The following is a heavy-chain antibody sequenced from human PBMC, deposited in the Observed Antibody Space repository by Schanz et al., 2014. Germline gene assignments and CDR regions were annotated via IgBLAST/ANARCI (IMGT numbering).Heavy chain of an antibody. V-gene: IGHV3-23*04. CDR1: GFSFSSYT. Sequence: EVQLVESGGGLVQPGESLRLSCAASGFSFSSYTMSWVRQAPGKGLQWVSSLSGDGGTTHYADSVKGRFTISRDNSKNTLYLQMNSLRADDTAVYYCARDLLVSHYDFWSGNDYWGQGTLVTVSS. CDR2: LSGDGGTT. D-gene: IGHD3-3*01. J-gene: IGHJ4*02. CDR3: ARDLLVSHYDFWSGNDY.